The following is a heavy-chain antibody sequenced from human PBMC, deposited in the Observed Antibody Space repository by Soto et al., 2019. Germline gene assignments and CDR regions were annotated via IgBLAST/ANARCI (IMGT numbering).Heavy chain of an antibody. CDR3: ARVGIYQGAFDP. V-gene: IGHV4-30-4*01. CDR2: IYYNGNT. D-gene: IGHD3-16*02. J-gene: IGHJ5*02. Sequence: SETLSLTCHVSGGSIRSGDYYWSWIRQPPGKGLEWIGYIYYNGNTYSVPSLESRVTMSADTSKNQFSLRLSSVTAADTALYFCARVGIYQGAFDPGGQGTRVTVSS. CDR1: GGSIRSGDYY.